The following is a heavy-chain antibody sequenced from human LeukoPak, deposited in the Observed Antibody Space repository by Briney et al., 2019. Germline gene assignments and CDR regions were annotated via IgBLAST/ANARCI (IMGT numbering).Heavy chain of an antibody. D-gene: IGHD4-11*01. V-gene: IGHV3-11*06. Sequence: GRFTISRDNAKNSLYLQMNSLRADDTAVYYCVREQTSLDYWGQGTLVTVSS. CDR3: VREQTSLDY. J-gene: IGHJ4*02.